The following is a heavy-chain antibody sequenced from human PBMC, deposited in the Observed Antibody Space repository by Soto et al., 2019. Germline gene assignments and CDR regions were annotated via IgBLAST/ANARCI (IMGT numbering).Heavy chain of an antibody. J-gene: IGHJ4*02. CDR3: ARLVSRGKSDY. D-gene: IGHD2-15*01. CDR2: MKPNSGNT. V-gene: IGHV1-8*01. Sequence: QVQLVQSRAEVMKPGASVKVSCKASGYTFTNFDIYWVRQATGQGLEWMGWMKPNSGNTDYAQKFQGRVTMTKYTAISTAYMELSSLRSEDTAVYYCARLVSRGKSDYWGQGTLVIFSS. CDR1: GYTFTNFD.